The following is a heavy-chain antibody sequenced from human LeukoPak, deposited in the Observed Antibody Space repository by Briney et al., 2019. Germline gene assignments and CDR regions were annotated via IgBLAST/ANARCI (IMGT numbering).Heavy chain of an antibody. J-gene: IGHJ4*02. V-gene: IGHV3-33*08. CDR2: VWYDGSKK. Sequence: GRSLRLSCAASGFTFSSYGMHWVRQAPGKGLEWVAVVWYDGSKKYSADSVKGRITIPRDDSKNTLYLQMNSLRAEDTAVYYCARGVGYYDSSGTIDYWGQGTLVTVSS. CDR1: GFTFSSYG. D-gene: IGHD3-22*01. CDR3: ARGVGYYDSSGTIDY.